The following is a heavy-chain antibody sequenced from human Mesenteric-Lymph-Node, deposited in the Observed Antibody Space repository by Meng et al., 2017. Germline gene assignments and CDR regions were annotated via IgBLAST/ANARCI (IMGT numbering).Heavy chain of an antibody. D-gene: IGHD3-10*02. Sequence: EVQLLESGGGLVQPGGSLRLSCAASGFTFSNYAMSLVRQAPGKGLEWVSVITGSGGNTYYADSMKGRFTISRDNSKNTLYLQMNSLRAEDTAVYYCAKASTVRGFDPWGQGTLVTVSS. CDR2: ITGSGGNT. CDR3: AKASTVRGFDP. J-gene: IGHJ5*02. V-gene: IGHV3-23*01. CDR1: GFTFSNYA.